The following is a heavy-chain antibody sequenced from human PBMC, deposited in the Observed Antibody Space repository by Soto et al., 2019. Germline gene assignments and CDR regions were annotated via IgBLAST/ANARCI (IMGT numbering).Heavy chain of an antibody. CDR3: ARGRIIVAGGFDP. J-gene: IGHJ5*02. D-gene: IGHD6-19*01. CDR2: MNPSTGNT. V-gene: IGHV1-8*01. Sequence: QVQLVQSGAEVTKPGASVKVSCKASGYTFTSYDIIWVRQATGQGHEWMGWMNPSTGNTDIAEKYQGRLTLTRNTSISTVYMEMSNLSFEDTAVYYWARGRIIVAGGFDPWGQGTLVTVSS. CDR1: GYTFTSYD.